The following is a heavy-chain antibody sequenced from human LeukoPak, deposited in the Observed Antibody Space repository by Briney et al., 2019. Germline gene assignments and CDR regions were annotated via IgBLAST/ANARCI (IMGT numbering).Heavy chain of an antibody. CDR2: ISGSGGST. Sequence: GGSLRLSCAASGFTFSSYAMSWVRQAPGKGLEWVSAISGSGGSTYYADSVKGRFTISRDNSKSTLYLQLSGLRAEDTAVYYCAKPATGTNSFDYWGQGTLVTVSS. D-gene: IGHD6-13*01. V-gene: IGHV3-23*01. CDR3: AKPATGTNSFDY. J-gene: IGHJ4*02. CDR1: GFTFSSYA.